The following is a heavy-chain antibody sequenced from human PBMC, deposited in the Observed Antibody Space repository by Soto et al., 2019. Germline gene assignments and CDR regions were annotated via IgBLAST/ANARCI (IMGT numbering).Heavy chain of an antibody. CDR3: AVYLGGAGGDGY. V-gene: IGHV4-61*08. Sequence: QVHLQESGPGLVKPSETLSLTCTVSGASVSNGVYHWSWIRQPPGEGLEWIGNVEYTGCTKCNPSLNSRVTMSADTSKNQLSLRLSSVTAADTAVYYCAVYLGGAGGDGYWGQGTLVTVSS. CDR1: GASVSNGVYH. CDR2: VEYTGCT. D-gene: IGHD2-21*02. J-gene: IGHJ4*02.